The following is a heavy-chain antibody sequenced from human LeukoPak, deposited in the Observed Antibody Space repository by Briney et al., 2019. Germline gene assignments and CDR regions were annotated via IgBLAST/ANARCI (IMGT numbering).Heavy chain of an antibody. D-gene: IGHD6-19*01. J-gene: IGHJ4*02. CDR3: ARDGSGWFFDY. CDR1: GFTFSSYG. CDR2: IRYDGNIK. Sequence: GGSLRLSCAASGFTFSSYGMHWVRQAPGKGLEWVAFIRYDGNIKYYADSVKGRFTISRDNSKNTLYLQMNSLRAEDTAVYYCARDGSGWFFDYWGQGTQVTVSS. V-gene: IGHV3-30*02.